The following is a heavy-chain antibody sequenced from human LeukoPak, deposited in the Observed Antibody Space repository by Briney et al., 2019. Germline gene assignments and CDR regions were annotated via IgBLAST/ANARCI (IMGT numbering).Heavy chain of an antibody. CDR3: ARGVVVAASFDY. Sequence: SEALSLTCTVSGGSISCYYWSWIRQPPGKGLEWIGYIYYSGSTNYNPSLKSRVTISVDTSKNQFSLKLSSVTAADTAVYYCARGVVVAASFDYWGQGTLVTVSS. D-gene: IGHD2-15*01. V-gene: IGHV4-59*01. CDR1: GGSISCYY. J-gene: IGHJ4*02. CDR2: IYYSGST.